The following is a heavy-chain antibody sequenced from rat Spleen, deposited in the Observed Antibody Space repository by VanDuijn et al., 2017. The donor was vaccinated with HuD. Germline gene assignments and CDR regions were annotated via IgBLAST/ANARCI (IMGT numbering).Heavy chain of an antibody. D-gene: IGHD1-2*01. V-gene: IGHV2S12*01. Sequence: QVQLKESGPGLVQPSQTLSLTCTVSGFSLTSNGVSWVRQPPGKGLEWIAAISTGGNTYYNSGLKSRLSISRDTSKSQVFLKMNSLQTEDTATYYCARADIGAIYTDGIWGQGVMVTVSS. CDR2: ISTGGNT. CDR3: ARADIGAIYTDGI. CDR1: GFSLTSNG. J-gene: IGHJ2*01.